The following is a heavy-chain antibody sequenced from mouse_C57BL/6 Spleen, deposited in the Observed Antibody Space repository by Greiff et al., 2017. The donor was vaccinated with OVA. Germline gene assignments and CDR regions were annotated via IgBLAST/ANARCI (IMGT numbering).Heavy chain of an antibody. Sequence: VQLQESGPGLVHPSQSLSITCTVSGFSLTSYGVHWVRQSPGKGLEWLCVLWSGGSTDYNAAFISRLSISKDNSTSQVFFKMNSLQADDTAIYYCARGGYGSAGYFDVWGTGTTVTVSS. CDR2: LWSGGST. CDR3: ARGGYGSAGYFDV. J-gene: IGHJ1*03. CDR1: GFSLTSYG. D-gene: IGHD1-1*01. V-gene: IGHV2-2*01.